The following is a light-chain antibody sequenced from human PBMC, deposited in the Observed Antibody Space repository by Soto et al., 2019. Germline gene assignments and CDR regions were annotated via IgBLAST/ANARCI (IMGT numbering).Light chain of an antibody. CDR2: AAS. J-gene: IGKJ4*01. Sequence: DIQLTQSPSFLSASVGDRVTFTCRASQVISNFLAWYQQKPGEAPKLLIYAASTLQRGDTSRFSGSGSGTEFTLTISSLQPEDSATHYCQQLNSYPLTVGEGTKVDIK. CDR3: QQLNSYPLT. V-gene: IGKV1-9*01. CDR1: QVISNF.